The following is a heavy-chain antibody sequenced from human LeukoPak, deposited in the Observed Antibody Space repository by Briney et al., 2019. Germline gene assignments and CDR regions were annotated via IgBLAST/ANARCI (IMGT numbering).Heavy chain of an antibody. CDR3: ATSESQTRFDY. D-gene: IGHD1/OR15-1a*01. CDR1: GYSFTTYW. CDR2: IFPGDSDT. J-gene: IGHJ4*02. Sequence: GESLKISCKGSGYSFTTYWIGWVRQMPGKGLEWIGIIFPGDSDTTYSPSLQGQVTISADKSINTAYLQWSSLRASDTAMYYCATSESQTRFDYWGQGTPVTASS. V-gene: IGHV5-51*01.